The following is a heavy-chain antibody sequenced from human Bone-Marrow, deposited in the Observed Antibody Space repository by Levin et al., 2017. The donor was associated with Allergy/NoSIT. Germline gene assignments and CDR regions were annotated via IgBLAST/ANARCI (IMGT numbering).Heavy chain of an antibody. CDR1: GGAIRSSY. CDR2: ISTSET. D-gene: IGHD3-22*01. Sequence: PSETLSLTCSVSGGAIRSSYWSWIRQSAGKGLEWIGRISTSETNYNPSLKGRVTMSLDTSTTQFSLKLGSVTAADTAVYYCARIVGSSRGYYLDYWGQGTQVTVSS. J-gene: IGHJ4*02. CDR3: ARIVGSSRGYYLDY. V-gene: IGHV4-4*07.